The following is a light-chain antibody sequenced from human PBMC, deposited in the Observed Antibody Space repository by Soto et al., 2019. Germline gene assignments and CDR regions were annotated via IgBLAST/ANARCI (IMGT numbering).Light chain of an antibody. Sequence: IVLTQSPGTLSLSPWERATLSCRASQSVSSRLAWYQQKPGQAPRLLISGASSRATGIPDRFSGSGSGTDFTLTISRLEPEDFAVYYCQLYGTSPPFGQGTRLEIK. CDR1: QSVSSR. CDR2: GAS. CDR3: QLYGTSPP. J-gene: IGKJ5*01. V-gene: IGKV3-20*01.